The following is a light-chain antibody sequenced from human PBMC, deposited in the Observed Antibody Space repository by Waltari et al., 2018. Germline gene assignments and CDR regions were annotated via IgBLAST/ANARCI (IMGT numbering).Light chain of an antibody. Sequence: QSALTQPASVSGSPGQLITISCTGTSRDVGGYNYASWYQQPPGKAPKLMIYEVSNRPSGVSNRFSGSKSGNTASLTISGLQAEDEADYYCSSYTSSSTLVFGGGTKLTVL. CDR1: SRDVGGYNY. CDR2: EVS. CDR3: SSYTSSSTLV. V-gene: IGLV2-14*01. J-gene: IGLJ2*01.